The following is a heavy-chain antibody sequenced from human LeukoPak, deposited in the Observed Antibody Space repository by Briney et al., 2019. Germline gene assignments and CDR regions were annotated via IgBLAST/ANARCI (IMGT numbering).Heavy chain of an antibody. Sequence: GGSLRLSCAASGFTVSSNYMSWVRQAPGKGLEWVSVIYSGGSTYYADSVKGRFTISRDNSKNTLYLQMNSLRAEDTAVYYCARDPGSGWPGFDYWGQGTLVTVSS. D-gene: IGHD6-19*01. CDR2: IYSGGST. CDR3: ARDPGSGWPGFDY. V-gene: IGHV3-53*01. J-gene: IGHJ4*02. CDR1: GFTVSSNY.